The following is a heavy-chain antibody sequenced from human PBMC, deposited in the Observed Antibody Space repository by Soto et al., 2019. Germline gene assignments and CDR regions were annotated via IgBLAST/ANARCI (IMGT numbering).Heavy chain of an antibody. D-gene: IGHD2-15*01. J-gene: IGHJ6*03. CDR1: GFTFSSYS. Sequence: PGGSLRLSCAASGFTFSSYSMNWVRQAPGKGLEWVSSISSSSSYIYYADSVKGRFTISRDNAKNSLYLQMNSLRAEDTAVYYCAKIPGAEVAAPFYYYYMDVWRKGTRVTFSS. CDR2: ISSSSSYI. CDR3: AKIPGAEVAAPFYYYYMDV. V-gene: IGHV3-21*04.